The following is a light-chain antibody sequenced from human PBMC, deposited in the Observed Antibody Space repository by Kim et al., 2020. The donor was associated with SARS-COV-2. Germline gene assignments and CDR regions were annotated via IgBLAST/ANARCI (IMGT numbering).Light chain of an antibody. V-gene: IGLV2-11*01. CDR2: DVN. J-gene: IGLJ1*01. CDR1: SSDIGSYDY. CDR3: SSYAGTYTFYV. Sequence: QSALTQPRSVSGSLGQSFTISCTGTSSDIGSYDYVSWCQQHPGKAPKLLIYDVNKRPSGVPDRFSGSKSGSTASLTVSWLQADDEADYYCSSYAGTYTFYVFGSGTKVTVL.